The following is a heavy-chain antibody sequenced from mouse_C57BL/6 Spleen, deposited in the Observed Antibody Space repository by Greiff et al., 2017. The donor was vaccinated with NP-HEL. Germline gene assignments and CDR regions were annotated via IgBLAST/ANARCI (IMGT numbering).Heavy chain of an antibody. CDR3: ARHERYYAMDY. CDR2: ISSGGSYT. V-gene: IGHV5-6*01. J-gene: IGHJ4*01. Sequence: EVMLVESGGDLAKPGGSLKLSCAASGFTFSSYGMSWVRQTPDKRLEWVATISSGGSYTYYPDSVKGRFNISRDNAKNTLYLQMSSLKSEDTAMYYCARHERYYAMDYWGQGTSVTVSS. CDR1: GFTFSSYG.